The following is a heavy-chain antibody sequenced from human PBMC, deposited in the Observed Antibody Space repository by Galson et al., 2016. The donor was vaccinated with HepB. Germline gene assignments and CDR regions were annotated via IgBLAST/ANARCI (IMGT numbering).Heavy chain of an antibody. V-gene: IGHV4-31*11. D-gene: IGHD2-2*01. CDR3: TRVIGIWAMNVPRGYFDS. J-gene: IGHJ4*03. Sequence: LSLTCAVSGDSVRSGGYYWSWIRHHPGKGLEWIGYIPNTGSSYYHPSLKSRVSISADASNNHFSLRLSSVTAADTAIYYCTRVIGIWAMNVPRGYFDSWGQGTLVTVSS. CDR2: IPNTGSS. CDR1: GDSVRSGGYY.